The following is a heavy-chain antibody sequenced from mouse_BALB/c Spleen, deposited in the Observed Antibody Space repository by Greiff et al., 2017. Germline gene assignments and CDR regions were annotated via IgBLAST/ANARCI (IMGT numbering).Heavy chain of an antibody. V-gene: IGHV1-9*01. CDR2: ILPGSGST. Sequence: QVQLQQSGAELMKPGASVKISCKATGYTFSSYWIEWVKQRPGHGLEWIGEILPGSGSTNYNEKFKGKATFTADTSSNTAYMQLSSLTSEDSAVYYCARGGDLYYYAMDYWGQGTSVTVSS. D-gene: IGHD3-3*01. J-gene: IGHJ4*01. CDR3: ARGGDLYYYAMDY. CDR1: GYTFSSYW.